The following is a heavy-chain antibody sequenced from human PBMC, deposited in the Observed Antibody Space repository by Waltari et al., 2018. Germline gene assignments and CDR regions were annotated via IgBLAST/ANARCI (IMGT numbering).Heavy chain of an antibody. J-gene: IGHJ4*02. CDR3: TRGGQFRGGFAD. D-gene: IGHD3-10*01. Sequence: QVQLQESGPGLVKPSETLSLNCTVSGDPMDRYYWTWIRQSPGQGLEWIGYIFYSGNTNYNPSLESRVTISVDTSRSQFSLKLASVTAADTAVYYCTRGGQFRGGFADWGQGTLVAVSS. V-gene: IGHV4-59*12. CDR1: GDPMDRYY. CDR2: IFYSGNT.